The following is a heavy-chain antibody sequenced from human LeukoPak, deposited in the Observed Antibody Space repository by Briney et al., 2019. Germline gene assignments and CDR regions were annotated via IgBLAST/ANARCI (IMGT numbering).Heavy chain of an antibody. CDR3: ATRVYYDFWSGYKPESPFDY. D-gene: IGHD3-3*01. V-gene: IGHV3-23*01. CDR2: LHADSGMT. J-gene: IGHJ4*02. Sequence: GGSLRLSCATSGFTFSSYAMSWVRQAPGKGLEWVSGLHADSGMTYYADSVKGRFTISRDNSKNTLYLQMNSLRAEDTAVYYCATRVYYDFWSGYKPESPFDYWGQGTLVTVSS. CDR1: GFTFSSYA.